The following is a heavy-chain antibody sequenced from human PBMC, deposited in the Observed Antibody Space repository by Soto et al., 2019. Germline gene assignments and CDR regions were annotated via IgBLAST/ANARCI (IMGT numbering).Heavy chain of an antibody. CDR1: GGSISNSTW. CDR3: AHRPIVGAAI. CDR2: IFHSGST. V-gene: IGHV4-4*02. J-gene: IGHJ4*02. Sequence: QVQLQESGPGLVKPSGTLSLTCAVFGGSISNSTWWTWVRQPPGKGLDWIGEIFHSGSTNYNSSLMCRVTISVDKANNQFSLKLSSVTAADTAVYYCAHRPIVGAAIWGQGTLVTVSS. D-gene: IGHD1-26*01.